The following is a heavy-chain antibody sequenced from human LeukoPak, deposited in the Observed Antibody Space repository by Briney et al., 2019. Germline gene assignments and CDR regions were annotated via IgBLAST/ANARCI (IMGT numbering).Heavy chain of an antibody. D-gene: IGHD6-6*01. J-gene: IGHJ4*02. Sequence: GGSLRLSCAASGFTFSSYGMSWVRQAPGKGLEWVSAISGSGGSTYYADSVKGRFTISRDNSKNTLDLQMNSLRAEDTAVYYCAKARSSSSTYYFDYWGQGTLVTVSS. V-gene: IGHV3-23*01. CDR1: GFTFSSYG. CDR2: ISGSGGST. CDR3: AKARSSSSTYYFDY.